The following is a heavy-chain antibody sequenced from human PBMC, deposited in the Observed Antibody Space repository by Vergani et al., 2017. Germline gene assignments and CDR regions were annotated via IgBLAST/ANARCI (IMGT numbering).Heavy chain of an antibody. CDR3: ARALKLRYSPFGDYYYYGMDV. V-gene: IGHV4-4*03. J-gene: IGHJ6*02. CDR2: IYHSGCT. Sequence: QVQLQESGPGLVKPPGTLSLTCAVSGGSISSSNWWSWVRQPPGKGLAWIGEIYHSGCTNYNPSLKSRVTISVDTSKNQFSLKLSSVTAADTAVYYCARALKLRYSPFGDYYYYGMDVWGQGTTVTVSS. CDR1: GGSISSSNW. D-gene: IGHD3-9*01.